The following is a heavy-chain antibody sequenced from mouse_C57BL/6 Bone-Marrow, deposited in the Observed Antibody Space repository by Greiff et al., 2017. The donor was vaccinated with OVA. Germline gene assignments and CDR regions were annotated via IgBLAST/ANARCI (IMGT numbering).Heavy chain of an antibody. V-gene: IGHV10-1*01. CDR2: IRSKSNNYAT. CDR3: VRLGSSRYYAMDY. D-gene: IGHD1-1*01. Sequence: EAGGGLVQPKGSLKLSCAASGFSFNTYAMNWVRQAPGKGLEWVARIRSKSNNYATYYADSVKDRFTISRDDSESMLYLQMNNLKTEDTAMYYCVRLGSSRYYAMDYWGQGTSVTVSS. J-gene: IGHJ4*01. CDR1: GFSFNTYA.